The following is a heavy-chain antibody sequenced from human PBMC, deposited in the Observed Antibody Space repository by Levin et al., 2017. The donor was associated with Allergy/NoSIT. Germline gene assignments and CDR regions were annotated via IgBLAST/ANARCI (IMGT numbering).Heavy chain of an antibody. CDR2: ILSDGTNK. D-gene: IGHD6-13*01. CDR1: GFAFSSCD. Sequence: GESRKISCAASGFAFSSCDMHWVRQAPGKGLEWVAFILSDGTNKYYGDSVKGRFTISRDNSKNTLYLQMNSLRAEDTAVYYCVKDLSGSWAFDYWGQGTLVPVSS. J-gene: IGHJ4*02. V-gene: IGHV3-30*18. CDR3: VKDLSGSWAFDY.